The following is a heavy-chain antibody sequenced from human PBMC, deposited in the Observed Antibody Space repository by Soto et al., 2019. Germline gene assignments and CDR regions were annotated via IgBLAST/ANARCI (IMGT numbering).Heavy chain of an antibody. Sequence: QVQLVESGGGVVQPGRSLRLSCAASGFTFSSYGMHWVRQAPGKGLEWVAVISYDGSNKYYADSVKGRFTISRDNSKNTLYLQMNSLRAEDTAVYYCAKVFPKAYSQNAEKRGYYYGMDVWGQGTTVTVSS. D-gene: IGHD2-15*01. CDR3: AKVFPKAYSQNAEKRGYYYGMDV. CDR1: GFTFSSYG. V-gene: IGHV3-30*18. J-gene: IGHJ6*02. CDR2: ISYDGSNK.